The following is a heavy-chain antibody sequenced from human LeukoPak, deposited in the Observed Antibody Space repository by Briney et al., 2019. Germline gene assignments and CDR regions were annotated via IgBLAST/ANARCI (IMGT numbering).Heavy chain of an antibody. CDR3: ARGELEAYYYYMDV. Sequence: SETLSLTCTVSGGSISSYYWSWIRQPAGKGLEWIGRIYTSGSINYNPSLKSRVTISVDTSKNQFSLKLSSVTAADTAVYYCARGELEAYYYYMDVWGKGTTVTISS. J-gene: IGHJ6*03. V-gene: IGHV4-4*07. D-gene: IGHD1-1*01. CDR1: GGSISSYY. CDR2: IYTSGSI.